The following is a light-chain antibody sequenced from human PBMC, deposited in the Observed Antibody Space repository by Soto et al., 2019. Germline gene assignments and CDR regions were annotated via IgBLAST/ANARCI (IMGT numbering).Light chain of an antibody. CDR1: YDISSS. CDR2: DSS. Sequence: DIQLTQSPSFLSASVEDRVTISCRASYDISSSLAWYQQEPGKPPKLLIYDSSTLQTGVPSRFTGSGSGRKFTLTTSGHKFGDFETYFGQKLSHSPNTFGQGTKLEI. J-gene: IGKJ2*01. CDR3: QKLSHSPNT. V-gene: IGKV1-9*01.